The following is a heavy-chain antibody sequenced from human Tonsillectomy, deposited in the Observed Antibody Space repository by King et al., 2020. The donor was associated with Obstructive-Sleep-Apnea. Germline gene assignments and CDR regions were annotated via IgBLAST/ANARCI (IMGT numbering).Heavy chain of an antibody. V-gene: IGHV4-30-4*01. J-gene: IGHJ6*02. CDR3: ARDGYGGFYYYYGMDV. D-gene: IGHD4-23*01. CDR1: GGSISSGDYY. Sequence: QLQESGPGLVKPSQTLSLTCTVSGGSISSGDYYWSWIRQPPGKGLEWIGYIYYSGSTYYNPSLKSRVTISVYTSKNQFSLKLSSVTAADTAVYYCARDGYGGFYYYYGMDVWGQGTTVTVSS. CDR2: IYYSGST.